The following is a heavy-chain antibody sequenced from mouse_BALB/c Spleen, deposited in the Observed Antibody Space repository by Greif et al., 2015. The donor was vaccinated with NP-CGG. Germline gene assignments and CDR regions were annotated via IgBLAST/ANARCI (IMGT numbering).Heavy chain of an antibody. J-gene: IGHJ4*01. V-gene: IGHV14-3*02. Sequence: EVKLVESGAELVKPGASVKLSCTASGFNIKDTYMHWVRQRPEQGLEWIGRIDPANGNTKYDPKFQGKATITADTSSNTASLQSSSVTSEDTAAYYSARARPYYAMDYWGEVTSVTVSS. CDR1: GFNIKDTY. CDR3: ARARPYYAMDY. CDR2: IDPANGNT.